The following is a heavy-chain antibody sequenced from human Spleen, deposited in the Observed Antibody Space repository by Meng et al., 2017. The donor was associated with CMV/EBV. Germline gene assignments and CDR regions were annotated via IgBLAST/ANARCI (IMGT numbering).Heavy chain of an antibody. D-gene: IGHD4-17*01. CDR2: ITGDSTYK. CDR1: GFTFGSHS. V-gene: IGHV3-21*04. Sequence: GGSLRLSCAASGFTFGSHSMNWVRQAPGKGLEWVSSITGDSTYKHYADSLKGRFTISRDNAKDSLNLHMNSLRAEDTAVYYCASPSEYGDYLGPFHYWGQGTLVTVSS. J-gene: IGHJ4*02. CDR3: ASPSEYGDYLGPFHY.